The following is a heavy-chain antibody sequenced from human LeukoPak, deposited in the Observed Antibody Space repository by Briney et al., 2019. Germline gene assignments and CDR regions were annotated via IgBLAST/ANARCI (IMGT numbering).Heavy chain of an antibody. CDR3: AKANWGSGY. Sequence: GGSLRLSCAASGFTFSSYWMHWVRQAPGKGLVWVSRIKSDGSATHYADSVRGRFTISRDNAKNTLYLQMNSLRAEDTAVYYCAKANWGSGYWGQGTLVTVSS. CDR1: GFTFSSYW. D-gene: IGHD7-27*01. CDR2: IKSDGSAT. J-gene: IGHJ4*02. V-gene: IGHV3-74*01.